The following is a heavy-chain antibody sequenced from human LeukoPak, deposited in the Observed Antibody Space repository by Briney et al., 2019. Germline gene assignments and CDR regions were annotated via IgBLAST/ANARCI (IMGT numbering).Heavy chain of an antibody. J-gene: IGHJ4*02. CDR2: IYYSGST. Sequence: SETLSLTCTVSGDSINTYYWSWIRQPPGKGLEWVGYIYYSGSTTYNPSLKSRVTISVDTSKNQFSLKLSSVTAADTAVYHCASLRERSYYARGFDYWGRGTLVTVSS. V-gene: IGHV4-59*08. CDR3: ASLRERSYYARGFDY. D-gene: IGHD1-26*01. CDR1: GDSINTYY.